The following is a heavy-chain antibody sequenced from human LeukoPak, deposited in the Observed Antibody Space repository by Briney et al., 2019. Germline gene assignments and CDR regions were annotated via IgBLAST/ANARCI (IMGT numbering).Heavy chain of an antibody. CDR2: IWYDGSNK. V-gene: IGHV3-33*08. CDR1: GFTFSSYA. J-gene: IGHJ3*02. CDR3: ARGLGDSSDAFDI. Sequence: GGSLRLSCAASGFTFSSYAMTWVRQAPGKGLEWVAVIWYDGSNKYYADSVKGRFTISRDNSKNTLYLQMNSLRAEDTAVYYCARGLGDSSDAFDIWGQGTMVTVSS. D-gene: IGHD5-18*01.